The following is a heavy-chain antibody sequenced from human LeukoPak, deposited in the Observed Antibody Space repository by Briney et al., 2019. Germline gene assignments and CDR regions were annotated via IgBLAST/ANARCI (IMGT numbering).Heavy chain of an antibody. CDR3: ARTRSSGYLTFDY. V-gene: IGHV4-30-4*01. J-gene: IGHJ4*02. Sequence: SETLSLTCTVSGGSVGSDDYYWNWIRQSPGKGLEWIGYIYYNGNTYYNPSLRSRVTISLDTFRNHFTLNLSSVTAADTAMYYCARTRSSGYLTFDYWGQGILVTVSS. CDR2: IYYNGNT. D-gene: IGHD3-22*01. CDR1: GGSVGSDDYY.